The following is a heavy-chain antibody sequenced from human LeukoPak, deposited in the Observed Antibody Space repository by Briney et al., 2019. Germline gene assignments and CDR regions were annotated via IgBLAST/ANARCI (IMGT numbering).Heavy chain of an antibody. Sequence: PGGSLRLSCAASGFTFSSYAMSWVRQAPGKGLEWVSAVGSGGAYTYCADSVKGRFTISRDNSKNTLYLQINSLRAEDTAVYYCAKAIGCTGGSCWKYGFEYWGQGTLVTVSS. J-gene: IGHJ4*02. CDR2: VGSGGAYT. V-gene: IGHV3-23*01. CDR3: AKAIGCTGGSCWKYGFEY. D-gene: IGHD2-15*01. CDR1: GFTFSSYA.